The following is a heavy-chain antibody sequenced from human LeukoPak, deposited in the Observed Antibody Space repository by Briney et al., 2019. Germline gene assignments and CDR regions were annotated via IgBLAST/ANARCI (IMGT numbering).Heavy chain of an antibody. J-gene: IGHJ4*02. CDR2: IYYSGST. CDR3: ARPPPGGYDPNSPEYYFDY. V-gene: IGHV4-39*01. Sequence: SETLSLTCTVSGGSISSSSYYWGWIRQPPGKGLEWIGSIYYSGSTYYNPSPKSRVTISVDTSKNQFSLKLSSVTAADTAVYYCARPPPGGYDPNSPEYYFDYWGQGTLVTVSS. CDR1: GGSISSSSYY. D-gene: IGHD5-12*01.